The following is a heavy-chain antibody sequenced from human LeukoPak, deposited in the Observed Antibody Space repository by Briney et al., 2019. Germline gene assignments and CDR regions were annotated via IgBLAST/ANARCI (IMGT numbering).Heavy chain of an antibody. CDR3: ARPGYSRGSFDY. D-gene: IGHD6-19*01. V-gene: IGHV1-2*06. CDR2: INPNSGGT. Sequence: ASVKVSCKASGYTLTGYYMHWVRQAPGQGLEWMGRINPNSGGTNYAQKFQGRVTMTRDTSISTAYMELSRLRSDDTAVYYCARPGYSRGSFDYWGQGTLVTVSS. CDR1: GYTLTGYY. J-gene: IGHJ4*02.